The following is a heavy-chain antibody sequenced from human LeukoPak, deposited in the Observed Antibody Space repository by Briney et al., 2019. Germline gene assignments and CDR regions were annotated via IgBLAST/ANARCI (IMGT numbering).Heavy chain of an antibody. Sequence: GGSLRFSCAASGFTFSSYAVSWVRQAPGKGLEWVSSISGSGGSTYSADSVKGRFTISRDNSKNTLYLQMNSLRAEDTALYYCAKDRSCTNDICHGDFDYWGQGTLVTVSS. J-gene: IGHJ4*02. D-gene: IGHD2-8*01. CDR2: ISGSGGST. CDR1: GFTFSSYA. V-gene: IGHV3-23*01. CDR3: AKDRSCTNDICHGDFDY.